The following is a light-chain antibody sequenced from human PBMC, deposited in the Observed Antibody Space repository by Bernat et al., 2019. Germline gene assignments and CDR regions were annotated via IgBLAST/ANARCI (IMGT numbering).Light chain of an antibody. V-gene: IGKV1-5*03. CDR1: QSISNW. Sequence: DIQMTQSPSTLSASVGDRVTITCRASQSISNWLAWYQQKPGKAPKLLIYQASNLESGVPSSFSGSGPGTEFTLTISSLRPDDFATYYCQQYSAYPYTFGQGTKLQI. CDR3: QQYSAYPYT. J-gene: IGKJ2*01. CDR2: QAS.